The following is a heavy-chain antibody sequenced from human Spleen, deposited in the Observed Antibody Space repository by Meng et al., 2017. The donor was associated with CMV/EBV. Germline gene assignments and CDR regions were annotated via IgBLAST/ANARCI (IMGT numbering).Heavy chain of an antibody. CDR2: INAGNGDT. J-gene: IGHJ4*02. CDR1: GYIFKDYT. Sequence: QVQLVQTGAEGKNPGASVTLSCKTSGYIFKDYTMHWVRQAPGQRLEWMGWINAGNGDTKYSQKFQGRVTITRDTSASIGYMEVSSLRFEDTAVYYCARDGWQQSYYFDHWGQETLVTVSS. CDR3: ARDGWQQSYYFDH. D-gene: IGHD6-13*01. V-gene: IGHV1-3*01.